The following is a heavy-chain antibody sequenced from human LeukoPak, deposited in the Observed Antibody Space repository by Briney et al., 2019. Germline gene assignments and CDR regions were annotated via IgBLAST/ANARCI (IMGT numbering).Heavy chain of an antibody. V-gene: IGHV3-23*01. D-gene: IGHD3-16*01. J-gene: IGHJ3*01. Sequence: GGSLRLSCEVSGFTFSNYWMTWVRQAPGKGLEWVSGISGPGGSLYYADSVKGRFTISRDNSKNTLNLQLNSLRVDDTAVYYCAKVKTREILLGGAFDVWGQGTMVSVSS. CDR3: AKVKTREILLGGAFDV. CDR2: ISGPGGSL. CDR1: GFTFSNYW.